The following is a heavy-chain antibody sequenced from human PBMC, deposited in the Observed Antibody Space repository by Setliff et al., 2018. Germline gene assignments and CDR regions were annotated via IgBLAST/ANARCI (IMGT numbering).Heavy chain of an antibody. CDR2: IKSKTDGGTT. J-gene: IGHJ4*02. CDR3: TTAPLAAASTC. D-gene: IGHD6-13*01. V-gene: IGHV3-15*01. CDR1: GFTFSDHY. Sequence: GGSLRLSCAASGFTFSDHYMDWVRQAPGKGLEWVGRIKSKTDGGTTDYAAPVKGRFTISRDDSKNTLYLQMNSLKTEDTAVYYCTTAPLAAASTCWGQGTLVTVSS.